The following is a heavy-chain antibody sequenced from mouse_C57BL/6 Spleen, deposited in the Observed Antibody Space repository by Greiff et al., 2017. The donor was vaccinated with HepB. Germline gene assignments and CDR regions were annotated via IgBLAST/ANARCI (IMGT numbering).Heavy chain of an antibody. CDR3: ARKGDIYDYDGFAY. CDR2: IDPSDSYT. V-gene: IGHV1-50*01. Sequence: VQLQQPGAELVKPGASVKLSCKASGYTFTSYWMQWVKQRPGQGLEWIGEIDPSDSYTNYNQKFKGKATLTVDTSSSTAYMQLSSLTSEDSAVYYCARKGDIYDYDGFAYWGQGTLVTVSA. J-gene: IGHJ3*01. D-gene: IGHD2-4*01. CDR1: GYTFTSYW.